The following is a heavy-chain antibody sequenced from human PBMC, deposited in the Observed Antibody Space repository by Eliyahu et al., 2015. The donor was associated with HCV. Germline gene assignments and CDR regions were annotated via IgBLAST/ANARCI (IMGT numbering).Heavy chain of an antibody. D-gene: IGHD2-2*02. CDR3: ARGACTSTSCYKFFDY. V-gene: IGHV1-46*03. Sequence: QVQLVQSGAEVKKPGASVRISCKASGXSXSSYXXHWXRQAPGQGLEWMGVIHPSGGSTTYAQRFQGRVTMTRDTSTSTVYMEVTSLRSEDTAVYYCARGACTSTSCYKFFDYWGQGTLVTVSS. J-gene: IGHJ4*02. CDR1: GXSXSSYX. CDR2: IHPSGGST.